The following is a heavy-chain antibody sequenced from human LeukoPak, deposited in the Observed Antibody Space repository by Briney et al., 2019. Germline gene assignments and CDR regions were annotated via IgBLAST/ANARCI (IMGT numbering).Heavy chain of an antibody. Sequence: GGSLRLSCAVSGFRVSDYYMSWVRQAPGKGLEWVGLMRESGEEFYADFARGRFAISRDESENTLYLQMNSLRVEDTAVYFCARDRAANQDWVEFDPWGQGTPVIVSS. CDR2: MRESGEE. V-gene: IGHV3-66*03. J-gene: IGHJ5*02. CDR3: ARDRAANQDWVEFDP. D-gene: IGHD3/OR15-3a*01. CDR1: GFRVSDYY.